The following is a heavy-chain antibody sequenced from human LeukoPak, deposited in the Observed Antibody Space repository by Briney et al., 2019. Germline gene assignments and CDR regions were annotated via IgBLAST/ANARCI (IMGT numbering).Heavy chain of an antibody. CDR2: IYYSGST. CDR3: ARARDSGYDSDAFDI. J-gene: IGHJ3*02. CDR1: GGSISSYY. V-gene: IGHV4-59*01. D-gene: IGHD5-12*01. Sequence: SETLSLTCTVSGGSISSYYWSWIRQPPGKGLEWIGYIYYSGSTNYNPSLKSRVTISVDTSKNQFSLKLSSVTAADTAVYYCARARDSGYDSDAFDIWGQGTMVTVFS.